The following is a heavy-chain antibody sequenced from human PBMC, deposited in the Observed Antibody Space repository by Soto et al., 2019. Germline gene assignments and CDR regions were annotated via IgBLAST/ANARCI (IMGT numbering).Heavy chain of an antibody. D-gene: IGHD2-21*01. Sequence: AGGSLRLSWRVAGGDCMDYGVNWIRQAPGKGLECVSGVVGSGGEIYYADSVKGRFTISKDNSKNTLYLQMNSLRDEDTAVYYCAKDAVCNDGLWLIDSWGQGTLVTVSS. CDR2: VVGSGGEI. CDR1: GGDCMDYG. J-gene: IGHJ4*02. CDR3: AKDAVCNDGLWLIDS. V-gene: IGHV3-23*01.